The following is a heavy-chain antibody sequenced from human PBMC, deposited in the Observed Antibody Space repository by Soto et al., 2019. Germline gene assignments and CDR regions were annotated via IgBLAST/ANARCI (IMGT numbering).Heavy chain of an antibody. Sequence: QVQLVQSGPEIKKPGSSVKVSCKASGGTSSNYVISWVRQAPGQGLEWMGGIIPIFVTPIYAQKFQGRVTITADDSPSTPYLELGSLRSEDTAVYYCARDYTLSYNYASTNYVYFDFWGLGTLVTVSS. D-gene: IGHD3-22*01. CDR3: ARDYTLSYNYASTNYVYFDF. CDR2: IIPIFVTP. CDR1: GGTSSNYV. V-gene: IGHV1-69*12. J-gene: IGHJ4*02.